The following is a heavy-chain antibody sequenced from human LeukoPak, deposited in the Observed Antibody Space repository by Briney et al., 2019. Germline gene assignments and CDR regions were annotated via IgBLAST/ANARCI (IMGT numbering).Heavy chain of an antibody. CDR1: GFPFSSYW. CDR3: ARAGYSSGWYSLHY. J-gene: IGHJ4*02. CDR2: INSDGSTT. Sequence: PGGSLRLSCAASGFPFSSYWMHWVRQAPGKGLVWISRINSDGSTTTYADSVKGRFTISRDNAENTLYLQMNSLRAEDTAVYYCARAGYSSGWYSLHYWGQGTLVTVSS. V-gene: IGHV3-74*01. D-gene: IGHD6-19*01.